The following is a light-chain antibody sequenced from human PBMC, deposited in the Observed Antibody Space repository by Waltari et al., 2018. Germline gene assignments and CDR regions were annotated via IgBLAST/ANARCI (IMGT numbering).Light chain of an antibody. V-gene: IGKV3-20*01. CDR2: GGA. CDR1: QTVNSNY. Sequence: ESVLPQSPGTMYLSPGESATLSCTASQTVNSNYLAWYQQKPGQAPRLLLYGGASRAAGTPDSVSGRMSGTEFSLTITGLEPEDFALYYCQQYGSSVYTFGQGTLLQIK. J-gene: IGKJ2*01. CDR3: QQYGSSVYT.